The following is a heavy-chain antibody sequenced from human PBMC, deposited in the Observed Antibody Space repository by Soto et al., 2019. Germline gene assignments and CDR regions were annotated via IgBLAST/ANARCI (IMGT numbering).Heavy chain of an antibody. Sequence: GGSLRLSXAASGFTFSSYAMNWVRQTQEKGLEWVSSISSTSSYTHYSDSVKGRFTISRDNANNSLFLQMNSLRAEDTATYYCARDLALAGNYWGQGVLVTVSS. CDR1: GFTFSSYA. D-gene: IGHD6-19*01. V-gene: IGHV3-21*01. CDR2: ISSTSSYT. J-gene: IGHJ4*02. CDR3: ARDLALAGNY.